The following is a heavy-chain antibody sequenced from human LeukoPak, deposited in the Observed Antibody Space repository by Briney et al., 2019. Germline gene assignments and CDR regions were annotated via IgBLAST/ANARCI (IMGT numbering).Heavy chain of an antibody. CDR1: GFTFSSYG. Sequence: PGGSLRLSCAASGFTFSSYGISWVRQAPGKGLEWVANIKQDGSEKYYVDSVKGRFTISRDNAKNSLYLQMNSLRAEDTAVYYCARDKIVGATNFDYWGQGTLVTVSS. D-gene: IGHD1-26*01. CDR3: ARDKIVGATNFDY. CDR2: IKQDGSEK. V-gene: IGHV3-7*03. J-gene: IGHJ4*02.